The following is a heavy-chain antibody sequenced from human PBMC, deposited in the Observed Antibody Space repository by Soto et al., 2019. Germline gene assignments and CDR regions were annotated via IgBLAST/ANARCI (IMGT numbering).Heavy chain of an antibody. J-gene: IGHJ5*02. CDR3: AKGPPVGANSWYVDP. D-gene: IGHD1-26*01. Sequence: EVQLLESGGGLIQPGGSLRLSCAASGFTFSNYGMTWVRQAPGKGLEWVSVISGSGGSKYYADSVKGRFTISSDNSGNTLDLQINSLRAEDTALYYCAKGPPVGANSWYVDPWGQGTLVTVSA. CDR1: GFTFSNYG. V-gene: IGHV3-23*01. CDR2: ISGSGGSK.